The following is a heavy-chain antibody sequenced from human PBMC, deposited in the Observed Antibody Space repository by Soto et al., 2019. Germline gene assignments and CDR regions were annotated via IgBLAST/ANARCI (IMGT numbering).Heavy chain of an antibody. J-gene: IGHJ3*02. CDR3: ARLRRSFTDDAFDI. D-gene: IGHD3-3*01. V-gene: IGHV4-39*01. Sequence: QLQLQESGPGLVKPSETLSLTCTVSGGSISSSSYYWGWIRQPPGKGLEWIGSIYYSGSTYYNPSLKSRVTISVDTSKNQFSLKLSSVTAADTAVYYCARLRRSFTDDAFDIWGQGTMVTVSS. CDR2: IYYSGST. CDR1: GGSISSSSYY.